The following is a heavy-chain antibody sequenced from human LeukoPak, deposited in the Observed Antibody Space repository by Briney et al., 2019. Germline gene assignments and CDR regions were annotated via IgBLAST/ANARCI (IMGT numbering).Heavy chain of an antibody. CDR1: GFTFSSYE. V-gene: IGHV3-23*01. Sequence: GGSLRLSCAASGFTFSSYEMNWVRQAPGKGLERVSAISGSGGSTYYADSVKGRFTISRDNSKNTLYLQMNSLRAEDTAVYYCAKHSLWELPPFDYWGQGTLVTVSS. CDR3: AKHSLWELPPFDY. J-gene: IGHJ4*02. D-gene: IGHD1-26*01. CDR2: ISGSGGST.